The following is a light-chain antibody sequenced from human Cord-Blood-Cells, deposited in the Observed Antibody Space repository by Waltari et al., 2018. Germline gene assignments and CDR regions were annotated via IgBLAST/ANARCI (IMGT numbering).Light chain of an antibody. Sequence: DIVMTQSPLSLPVTPGEPASISCRSGQSLLHSNGYNYLDWYLQKPGQSPQLLIYLGSNRASGVPDGFSGSGSGTDFTLKISRVEAEDVGVYYCMQALQTPPTFGQGTKVEIK. CDR2: LGS. CDR1: QSLLHSNGYNY. J-gene: IGKJ1*01. V-gene: IGKV2-28*01. CDR3: MQALQTPPT.